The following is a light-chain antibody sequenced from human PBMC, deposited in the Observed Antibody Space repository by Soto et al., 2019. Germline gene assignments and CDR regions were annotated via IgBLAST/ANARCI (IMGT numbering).Light chain of an antibody. CDR2: GAS. V-gene: IGKV3-20*01. CDR3: QHYQSGHPIA. Sequence: EILLTQSPDTLSLARGDRATLSCRAAQSVGTRLAWYQHKTGQAPRLLISGASSRATGIPDRFTGSGSETSFTLTISRLEPEDFALYYCQHYQSGHPIAFGQGTRLEI. J-gene: IGKJ5*01. CDR1: QSVGTR.